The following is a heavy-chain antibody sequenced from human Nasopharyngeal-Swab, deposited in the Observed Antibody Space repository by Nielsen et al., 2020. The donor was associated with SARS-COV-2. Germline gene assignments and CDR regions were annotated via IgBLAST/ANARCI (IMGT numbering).Heavy chain of an antibody. J-gene: IGHJ6*03. V-gene: IGHV4-4*02. D-gene: IGHD6-13*01. Sequence: WIRQPPGKGLGWIGEIYQSGNTNYNPSLKSRVSISLDKSKNQFSLNLTSVTAADTAVYYCATSGSSVTAGVNMDVWGKGTTVTVSS. CDR2: IYQSGNT. CDR3: ATSGSSVTAGVNMDV.